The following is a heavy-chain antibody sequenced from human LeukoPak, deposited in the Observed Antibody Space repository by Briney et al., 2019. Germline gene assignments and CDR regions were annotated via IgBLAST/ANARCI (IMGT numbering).Heavy chain of an antibody. D-gene: IGHD3-10*01. CDR3: VRDSDDYYWALDF. CDR1: GFSFSSYS. V-gene: IGHV3-48*02. Sequence: GGSLRLSCAASGFSFSSYSMNWVRQVPGKGLECISYINSGGSTVSYADSVKGRFTVSRDNAKNSLYLQTNSLRDEDTAVYYCVRDSDDYYWALDFWGQGTPVTVSS. J-gene: IGHJ4*02. CDR2: INSGGSTV.